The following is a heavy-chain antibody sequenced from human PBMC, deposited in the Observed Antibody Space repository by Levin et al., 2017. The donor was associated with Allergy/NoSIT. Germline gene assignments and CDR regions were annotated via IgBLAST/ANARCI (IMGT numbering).Heavy chain of an antibody. D-gene: IGHD6-19*01. V-gene: IGHV3-30*04. Sequence: PGGSLRLSCAASGFTFSSYAMHWVRQAPGKGLEWVAVISYDGSNKYYADSVKGRFTISRDNSKNTLYLQMNSLRAEDTAVYYCARDVETSSGWYTADNRNWFDPWGQGTLVTVSS. CDR3: ARDVETSSGWYTADNRNWFDP. J-gene: IGHJ5*02. CDR2: ISYDGSNK. CDR1: GFTFSSYA.